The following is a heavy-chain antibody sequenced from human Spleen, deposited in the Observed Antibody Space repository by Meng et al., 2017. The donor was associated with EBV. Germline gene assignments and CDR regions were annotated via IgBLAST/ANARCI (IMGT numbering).Heavy chain of an antibody. V-gene: IGHV3-74*01. J-gene: IGHJ4*02. D-gene: IGHD1-14*01. CDR2: INEDGTTT. CDR3: SRDLAGPRDF. Sequence: VDSGGTLVRPGGSLGLSCAASEFSFSTYWMHWVRQAPGEGLAWVARINEDGTTTNYADSVKGRFTIYRDNAKNRLYLQMNSLRVEDTAVYFCSRDLAGPRDFWGQGTLVTVSS. CDR1: EFSFSTYW.